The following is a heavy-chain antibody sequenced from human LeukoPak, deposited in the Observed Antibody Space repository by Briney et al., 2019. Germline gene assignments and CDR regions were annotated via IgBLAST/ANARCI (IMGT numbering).Heavy chain of an antibody. J-gene: IGHJ4*02. Sequence: SETLSLTCAVYSGSFSGCYWCWICEPPGKGLEWMGEINHSGSTNYNPSLKSRVTISVDTSKNQFSLKLSSVTAADTAVYYCARVTLSRYGDYCYGSGSGYFDYWGQGTLVTVSS. CDR2: INHSGST. D-gene: IGHD3-10*01. CDR3: ARVTLSRYGDYCYGSGSGYFDY. CDR1: SGSFSGCY. V-gene: IGHV4-34*01.